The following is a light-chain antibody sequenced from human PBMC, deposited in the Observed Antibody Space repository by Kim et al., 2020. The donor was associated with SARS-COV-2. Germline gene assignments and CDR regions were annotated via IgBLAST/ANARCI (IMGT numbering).Light chain of an antibody. CDR2: EDT. V-gene: IGLV3-1*01. Sequence: SYELTQPPSVSVSPGQTASITCSGHKLGDKYTCWYQQQPGQSPVLVMYEDTKRPSGIPERFSGSSSGNTATLTISGTQTMDEADYYCQAWDSSTVVFGGG. J-gene: IGLJ2*01. CDR3: QAWDSSTVV. CDR1: KLGDKY.